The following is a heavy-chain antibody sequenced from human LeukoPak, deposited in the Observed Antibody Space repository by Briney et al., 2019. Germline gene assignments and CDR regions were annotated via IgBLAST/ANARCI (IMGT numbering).Heavy chain of an antibody. Sequence: ASVKVSCKASGYTFTSYGIRWVRQAPGQGLEWMGWISAYNGNTNYAQKLQGRVTMTTDTSTSTAYMELRSLRSDDTAVYYCARDRELELRSWYYYMDVWGKGTTVTVSS. D-gene: IGHD1-7*01. CDR1: GYTFTSYG. CDR2: ISAYNGNT. CDR3: ARDRELELRSWYYYMDV. V-gene: IGHV1-18*01. J-gene: IGHJ6*03.